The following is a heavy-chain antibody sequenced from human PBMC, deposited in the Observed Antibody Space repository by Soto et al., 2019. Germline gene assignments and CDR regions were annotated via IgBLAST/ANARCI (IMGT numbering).Heavy chain of an antibody. V-gene: IGHV4-30-4*01. CDR1: GDSISGGTSY. CDR2: IYYSGST. CDR3: ERGRLWFGLRWFDP. D-gene: IGHD3-10*01. Sequence: SETLSLSFTVSGDSISGGTSYWSCIRKSPGKGLEWFWYIYYSGSTYYNPSLKSRVTISVDTSKNQFSLKLSSVTAADTAVYYSERGRLWFGLRWFDPWGQGTLVSVFS. J-gene: IGHJ5*02.